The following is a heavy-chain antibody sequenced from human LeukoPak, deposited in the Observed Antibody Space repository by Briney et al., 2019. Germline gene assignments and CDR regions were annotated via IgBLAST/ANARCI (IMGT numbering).Heavy chain of an antibody. J-gene: IGHJ4*02. D-gene: IGHD3-3*01. CDR1: GYSISSGYY. CDR3: ARDRGFWSGYSNDY. CDR2: IYHSGIT. Sequence: PSETLSLTCTVSGYSISSGYYWGWIRQPPGKGLKWIGSIYHSGITYYNPSLKSRVTISVDTSKNQFSLKLSSVTAADTAVYYCARDRGFWSGYSNDYWGQGTLVTVSS. V-gene: IGHV4-38-2*02.